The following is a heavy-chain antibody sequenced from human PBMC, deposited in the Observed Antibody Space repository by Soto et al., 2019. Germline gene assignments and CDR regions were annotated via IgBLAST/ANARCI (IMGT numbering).Heavy chain of an antibody. CDR2: IIPLFRRA. V-gene: IGHV1-69*13. Sequence: SVKASCKASGGTFSSYAISWVRQAPGQVLEWMGGIIPLFRRANYAQKFQGRVTITADEATITPYIELSGPMSEGTAVYYWARVTVIRAAAAPDFYDYSGMDVWAQGTTVTVSS. CDR3: ARVTVIRAAAAPDFYDYSGMDV. J-gene: IGHJ6*02. CDR1: GGTFSSYA. D-gene: IGHD6-13*01.